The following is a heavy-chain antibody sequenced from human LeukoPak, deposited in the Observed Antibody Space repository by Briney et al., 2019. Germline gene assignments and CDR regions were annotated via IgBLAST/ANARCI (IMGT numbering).Heavy chain of an antibody. Sequence: PGGSLRLSCAASGFTFSTYGMTWVRQAPGKGLEWVSVIYSGGSTYYADSVKGRFTISRDNSKNTLYLQMNSLRAEDTAVYYCARDCCTGGRNTFDPWGQGTLVTVSS. J-gene: IGHJ5*02. D-gene: IGHD2-8*02. V-gene: IGHV3-66*01. CDR1: GFTFSTYG. CDR3: ARDCCTGGRNTFDP. CDR2: IYSGGST.